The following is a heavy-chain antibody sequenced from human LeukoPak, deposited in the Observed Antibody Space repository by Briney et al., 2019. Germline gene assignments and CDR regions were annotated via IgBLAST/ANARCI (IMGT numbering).Heavy chain of an antibody. J-gene: IGHJ4*02. Sequence: GASVKVSCKASGYTFTSYGISWVRQAPGQGLEWMGWISAYNGNTNYAQKPQGRVTMTTDTSTSTAYMELRSLRSDDTAVYYCARVLPILYSGSYFDYWGQGTLVTVSS. D-gene: IGHD1-26*01. CDR2: ISAYNGNT. V-gene: IGHV1-18*01. CDR3: ARVLPILYSGSYFDY. CDR1: GYTFTSYG.